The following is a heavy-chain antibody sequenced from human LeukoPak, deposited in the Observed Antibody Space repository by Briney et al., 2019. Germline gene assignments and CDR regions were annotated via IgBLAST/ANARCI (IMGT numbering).Heavy chain of an antibody. V-gene: IGHV4-59*01. CDR3: VRDRAAAGGWLDP. Sequence: PSETLSLTCTVSGGSISTYFWNWMRQPPGKGLEWIRYVYYNGNTNYNPSLKSRLTISVDTSKNQFSLKLTSVTAADTAVYYCVRDRAAAGGWLDPWGQGALVTVSS. CDR2: VYYNGNT. D-gene: IGHD6-13*01. J-gene: IGHJ5*02. CDR1: GGSISTYF.